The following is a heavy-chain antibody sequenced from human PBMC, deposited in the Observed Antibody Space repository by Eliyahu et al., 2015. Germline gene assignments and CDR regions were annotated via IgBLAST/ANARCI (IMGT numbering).Heavy chain of an antibody. CDR2: INSDGSST. V-gene: IGHV3-74*01. Sequence: EVQLVESGGGLVQPGGSQRLSCAASGFTFSNYWMHWVRQAPGKGLVWVSRINSDGSSTSYADSVKGRFTISRDNAKNTLYLQMNSLRAEDTAVYYCARDEEMGPTKFDDWGQGTLVTVSS. D-gene: IGHD5-24*01. CDR3: ARDEEMGPTKFDD. CDR1: GFTFSNYW. J-gene: IGHJ4*02.